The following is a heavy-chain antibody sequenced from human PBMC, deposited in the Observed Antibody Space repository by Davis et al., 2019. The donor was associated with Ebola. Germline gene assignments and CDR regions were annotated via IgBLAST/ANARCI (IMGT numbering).Heavy chain of an antibody. CDR3: ARDLYLGSWNYYGMDV. J-gene: IGHJ6*02. D-gene: IGHD2-2*02. Sequence: GGSLRLSCEASAFTFSNYWMSWVRQAPGKGLEWVSSISSSSSYIYYADSVKGRFTISRDNAKNSLYLQMNSLRAEDTAVYYCARDLYLGSWNYYGMDVWGQGTTVTVSS. CDR2: ISSSSSYI. CDR1: AFTFSNYW. V-gene: IGHV3-21*01.